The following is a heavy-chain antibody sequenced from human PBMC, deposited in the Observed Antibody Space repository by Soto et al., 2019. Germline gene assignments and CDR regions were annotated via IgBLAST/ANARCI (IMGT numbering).Heavy chain of an antibody. V-gene: IGHV4-59*01. D-gene: IGHD3-22*01. CDR2: IYYSGST. CDR1: GGSISSYY. Sequence: PSETLSLTCTVSGGSISSYYWIWIRQPPGKGLEWIGYIYYSGSTNYNPSLKSRVTISVDTSKNQFSLKLSSVTAADTAVYYCARGDDSSGYYYYWFDPWGQGTLVTVSS. J-gene: IGHJ5*02. CDR3: ARGDDSSGYYYYWFDP.